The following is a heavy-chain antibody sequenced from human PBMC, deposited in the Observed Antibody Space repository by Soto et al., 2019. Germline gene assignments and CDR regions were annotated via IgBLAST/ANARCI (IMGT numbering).Heavy chain of an antibody. V-gene: IGHV4-39*01. CDR2: IYYSGTT. D-gene: IGHD1-26*01. J-gene: IGHJ5*02. Sequence: KPSETLSLTCTVSGGSISSSSYYWVWIRQPPGRGLEWIGSIYYSGTTYYNPSLKSRVTISVDTSKNQFSLKLRSVTAADTAVYYCARQSPDYLGSVGWFDPWGQGPLVTVSS. CDR1: GGSISSSSYY. CDR3: ARQSPDYLGSVGWFDP.